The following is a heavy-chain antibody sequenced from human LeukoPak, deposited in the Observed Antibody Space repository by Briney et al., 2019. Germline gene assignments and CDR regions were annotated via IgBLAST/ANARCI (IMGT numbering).Heavy chain of an antibody. V-gene: IGHV3-9*01. D-gene: IGHD6-13*01. CDR2: ISWNSGCK. Sequence: CLRLSCAASGFSFDNYAMDCVRQAPGNGLGWVSGISWNSGCKGYPDSVKGRFTISRNNAKNSLYLQMNSLRAEDTALYYCAKGAYSSSWAFFDYWGQGTLVTVSS. J-gene: IGHJ4*02. CDR1: GFSFDNYA. CDR3: AKGAYSSSWAFFDY.